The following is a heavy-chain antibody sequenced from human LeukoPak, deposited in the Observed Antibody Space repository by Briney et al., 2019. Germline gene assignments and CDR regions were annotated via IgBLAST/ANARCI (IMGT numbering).Heavy chain of an antibody. D-gene: IGHD2-8*02. Sequence: ASVTVSFTASGFTFTNYYMHWVRQAPGPGLEWMGLISPTGSSTNYAQKFRGRVTMTRDTSTTTVYMELSSLRSEDTAVYYCAREESGGYFDYWGQGTLVTVSS. CDR2: ISPTGSST. CDR1: GFTFTNYY. J-gene: IGHJ4*02. CDR3: AREESGGYFDY. V-gene: IGHV1-46*01.